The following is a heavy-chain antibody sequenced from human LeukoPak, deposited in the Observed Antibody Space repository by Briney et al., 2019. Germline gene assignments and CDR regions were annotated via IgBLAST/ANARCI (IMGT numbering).Heavy chain of an antibody. Sequence: SQTLSLTCTVSGGSISSGSYYWSWIRQPAGKGLEWIGRIYTSGSTNYNPSLKSRVTISVDTSKNQFSLKLSSVTAADTAVYYCARGGTVDAFDIWGQGTMVIVSP. J-gene: IGHJ3*02. D-gene: IGHD2-15*01. CDR2: IYTSGST. CDR1: GGSISSGSYY. CDR3: ARGGTVDAFDI. V-gene: IGHV4-61*02.